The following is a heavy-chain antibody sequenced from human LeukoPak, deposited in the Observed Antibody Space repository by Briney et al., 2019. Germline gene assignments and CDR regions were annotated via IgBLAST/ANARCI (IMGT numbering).Heavy chain of an antibody. CDR1: GFTFSSYG. D-gene: IGHD5-12*01. CDR2: IWYDGSNK. CDR3: ASELVAAP. J-gene: IGHJ5*02. V-gene: IGHV3-33*01. Sequence: GRSLRLSCAASGFTFSSYGMHWVRQAPGKGLEWVAVIWYDGSNKYYADSVKGRFTISRDNAKNSLYLQMNSLRAEDTAVYYCASELVAAPWDQGTLVTVSS.